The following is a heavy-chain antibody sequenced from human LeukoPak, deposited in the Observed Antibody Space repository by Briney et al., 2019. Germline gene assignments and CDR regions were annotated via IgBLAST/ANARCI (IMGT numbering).Heavy chain of an antibody. Sequence: SVKVSCKAAGGTFSSYAISWVRQAPGQGLEWMGGIIPIFGTANYAQKFQGRVTITADESTSTAYMELSSLRSEDTAVYYCARSYYGSGRLRYYFDYWGQGTLVTVSS. V-gene: IGHV1-69*13. D-gene: IGHD3-10*01. CDR2: IIPIFGTA. CDR1: GGTFSSYA. CDR3: ARSYYGSGRLRYYFDY. J-gene: IGHJ4*02.